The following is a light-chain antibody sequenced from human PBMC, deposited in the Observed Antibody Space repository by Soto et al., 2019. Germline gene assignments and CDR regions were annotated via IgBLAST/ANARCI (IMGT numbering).Light chain of an antibody. CDR1: QSVLYSSNNKNY. CDR2: WAS. Sequence: DIVMTQSPASLAVSLGERATINCKSSQSVLYSSNNKNYLGWYQQKPGQTPKLLIYWASTRDSGVPDRVSGRGSGTDFTLTISSLQAEEVAVYDGQQYDSPPYTLGQGTRLESK. V-gene: IGKV4-1*01. J-gene: IGKJ2*01. CDR3: QQYDSPPYT.